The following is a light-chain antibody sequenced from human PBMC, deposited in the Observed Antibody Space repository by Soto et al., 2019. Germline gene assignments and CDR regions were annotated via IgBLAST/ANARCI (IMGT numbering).Light chain of an antibody. V-gene: IGKV3-15*01. CDR2: GSS. CDR3: QQYGSSPQT. Sequence: EIVMTQSPATLSVSPGERATLSCRASQSVSSNLAWYQQKPGQAPRLLIYGSSTRATGIPARFSGSGSGTDFTLTTSRLEPEDFAVYYCQQYGSSPQTFGQGTKVDIK. CDR1: QSVSSN. J-gene: IGKJ1*01.